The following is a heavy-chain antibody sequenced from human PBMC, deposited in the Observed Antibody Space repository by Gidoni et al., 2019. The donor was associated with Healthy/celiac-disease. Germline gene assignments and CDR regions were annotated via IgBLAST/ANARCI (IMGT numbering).Heavy chain of an antibody. CDR3: ARGRQLLKRDYYGMDV. V-gene: IGHV4-39*01. CDR2: IYYSGST. D-gene: IGHD2-2*01. Sequence: GGSISSSSYYWGWIRQPPGKGLEWIGSIYYSGSTYYNPSLKSRVTISVDTSKNQFSLKLSSVTAADTAVYYCARGRQLLKRDYYGMDVWGQGTTVTVSS. J-gene: IGHJ6*02. CDR1: GGSISSSSYY.